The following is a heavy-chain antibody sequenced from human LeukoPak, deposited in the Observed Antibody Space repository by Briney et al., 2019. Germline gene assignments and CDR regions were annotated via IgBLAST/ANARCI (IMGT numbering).Heavy chain of an antibody. D-gene: IGHD2-2*01. J-gene: IGHJ6*03. CDR2: IFTSGST. V-gene: IGHV4-61*02. Sequence: SQTLSLTCTVSGGSIRSASYYWSWIRQPAGKGLEWIGRIFTSGSTNYNPSLRSRVTISVDTSKNQFSLKLSSVTAADTAVYYCARDGIPLVVPANGYYYYMDVWGKGTTVTVSS. CDR3: ARDGIPLVVPANGYYYYMDV. CDR1: GGSIRSASYY.